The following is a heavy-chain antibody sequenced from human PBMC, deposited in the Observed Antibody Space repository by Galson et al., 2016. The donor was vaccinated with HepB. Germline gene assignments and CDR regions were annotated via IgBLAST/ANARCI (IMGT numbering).Heavy chain of an antibody. CDR1: GYSFSTNG. CDR3: ARGPLRYDYMDV. D-gene: IGHD3-9*01. Sequence: SVKVSCKASGYSFSTNGISWVRQAPGQGLEWMGWVSAINGNIGYAQKFQGRVTMTLDTSTNTAYMEMRSLSSDDTAIYYCARGPLRYDYMDVWGKGTTVTVSS. J-gene: IGHJ6*03. V-gene: IGHV1-18*04. CDR2: VSAINGNI.